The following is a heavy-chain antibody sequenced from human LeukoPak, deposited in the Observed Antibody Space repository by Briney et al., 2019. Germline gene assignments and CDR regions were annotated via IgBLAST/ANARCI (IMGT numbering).Heavy chain of an antibody. CDR3: AVSGYKSH. Sequence: GRSLTLSCAASGFTFDDYAMHWVRQAPGKGLEWVSGISWNSGSIGYADSVKGRFTISRDNAKNSLYLQMNSLRAEDTALYYCAVSGYKSHWGQGTLVTVSS. CDR1: GFTFDDYA. V-gene: IGHV3-9*01. D-gene: IGHD5-12*01. J-gene: IGHJ4*02. CDR2: ISWNSGSI.